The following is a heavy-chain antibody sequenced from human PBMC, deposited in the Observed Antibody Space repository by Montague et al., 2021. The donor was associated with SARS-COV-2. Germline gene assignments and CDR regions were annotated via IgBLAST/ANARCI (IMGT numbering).Heavy chain of an antibody. Sequence: SETLSLTCTVSGGSISSSSYYWGWIRQPPGKGLEWIGSIYYSGSTYYNPSLKSRVTISVDTPKNQFSLKLSSVTAADTAVYYCARQVTGRDFDGILYDMDVWGQGTRSPSP. CDR2: IYYSGST. CDR1: GGSISSSSYY. V-gene: IGHV4-39*01. D-gene: IGHD3-9*01. J-gene: IGHJ6*02. CDR3: ARQVTGRDFDGILYDMDV.